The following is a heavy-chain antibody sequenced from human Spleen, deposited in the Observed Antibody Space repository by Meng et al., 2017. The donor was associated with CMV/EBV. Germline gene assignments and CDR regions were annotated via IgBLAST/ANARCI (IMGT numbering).Heavy chain of an antibody. CDR1: GGSVSSGSYY. V-gene: IGHV4-61*01. CDR2: ISYIGGT. J-gene: IGHJ3*02. CDR3: ARDILEHNAFDM. Sequence: GSLRLSCTVSGGSVSSGSYYWSWLRQPPGKGLEWIGYISYIGGTNYNPSLKSRVTISVDTSKNQFSLKLSSVTAADTAVYYCARDILEHNAFDMWGQGTMVTVSS. D-gene: IGHD1/OR15-1a*01.